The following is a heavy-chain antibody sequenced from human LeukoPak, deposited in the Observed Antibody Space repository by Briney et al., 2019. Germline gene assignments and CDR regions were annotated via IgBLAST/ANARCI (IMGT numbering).Heavy chain of an antibody. Sequence: SETLSLTCTVSGGSISSGDYYWSWIRQPPGKGLEWIGFIFYSGSTYYNPSLKSRVTISVDTSKNQFSLKLSSVTAADTAVYYCARGARMNDYWGQGTLVTVSS. CDR3: ARGARMNDY. J-gene: IGHJ4*02. V-gene: IGHV4-30-4*01. CDR2: IFYSGST. CDR1: GGSISSGDYY. D-gene: IGHD2-15*01.